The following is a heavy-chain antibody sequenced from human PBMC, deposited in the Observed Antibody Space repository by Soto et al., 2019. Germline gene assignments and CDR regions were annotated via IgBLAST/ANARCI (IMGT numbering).Heavy chain of an antibody. D-gene: IGHD1-26*01. CDR1: GDSFNNEG. J-gene: IGHJ6*02. V-gene: IGHV1-69*06. CDR3: ARDGREASGMDV. Sequence: SVKVSCKASGDSFNNEGVNWVRQAPGQGLEWVGGIIPHFGPAKYPQKFQGRATITADTPTNTVFMELLSLTSDDTAVYYCARDGREASGMDVWGQGTKVTVSS. CDR2: IIPHFGPA.